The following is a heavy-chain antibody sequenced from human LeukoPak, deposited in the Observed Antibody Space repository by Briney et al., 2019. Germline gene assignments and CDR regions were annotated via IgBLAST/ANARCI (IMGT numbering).Heavy chain of an antibody. D-gene: IGHD2-2*01. CDR3: ARAYCSSTSCLDY. V-gene: IGHV4-61*08. CDR1: GGSISSGGYY. CDR2: IYYSGSI. Sequence: SQTLSLTCIVSGGSISSGGYYWSWIRQPPGKGLEWIGYIYYSGSINYNPSLKSRVTISVDTSKNQFSLKLSSVTAADTAVYYCARAYCSSTSCLDYWGQGTLVTVSS. J-gene: IGHJ4*02.